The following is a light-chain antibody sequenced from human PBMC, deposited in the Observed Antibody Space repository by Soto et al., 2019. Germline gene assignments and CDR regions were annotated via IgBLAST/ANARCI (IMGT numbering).Light chain of an antibody. CDR3: QQCARSPLT. CDR1: QSVSNNY. CDR2: DVS. V-gene: IGKV3-20*01. J-gene: IGKJ1*01. Sequence: EIVLTQSPGTLSLSPGERATLSCRASQSVSNNYLAWYQQKPGQAPRLLIADVSRRATGIPDRFSGSGSGTEFTLTISRLEPEDFAVYYCQQCARSPLTFGQGTKVEMK.